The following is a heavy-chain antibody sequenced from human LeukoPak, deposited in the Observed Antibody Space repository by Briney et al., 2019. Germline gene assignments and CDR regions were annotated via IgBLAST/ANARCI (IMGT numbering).Heavy chain of an antibody. D-gene: IGHD6-19*01. CDR2: ISSDGTNK. V-gene: IGHV3-30*18. CDR3: AKDPIAVAGNNYYRMDV. Sequence: PGGSLRLSCAASGFTFSRYGMYWVRQAPGKGLEWVAVISSDGTNKYYADSVKGRFTISRDNSKNTLYLRMNSLRAEDTAVYYCAKDPIAVAGNNYYRMDVWGQGTTVSVSS. J-gene: IGHJ6*02. CDR1: GFTFSRYG.